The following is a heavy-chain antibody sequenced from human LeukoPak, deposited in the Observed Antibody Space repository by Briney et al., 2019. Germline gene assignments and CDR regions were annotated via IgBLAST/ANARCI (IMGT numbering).Heavy chain of an antibody. CDR1: GFTFSSYS. CDR2: ISSGSSYI. D-gene: IGHD3-22*01. CDR3: VRAGYDSSGYYPPWYFDY. V-gene: IGHV3-21*01. J-gene: IGHJ4*02. Sequence: GGSLRLSCAASGFTFSSYSMNWVRQAPGKGLEWVSSISSGSSYIYYADSVKGRFTISRDNAKNSLYPQMNSLRAEDTAVYYCVRAGYDSSGYYPPWYFDYWGQGALVTVSS.